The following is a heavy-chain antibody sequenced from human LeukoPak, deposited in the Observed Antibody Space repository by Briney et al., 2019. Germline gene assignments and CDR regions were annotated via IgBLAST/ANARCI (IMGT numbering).Heavy chain of an antibody. CDR1: GFTFSTYW. CDR2: INRDGSST. D-gene: IGHD4-17*01. V-gene: IGHV3-74*01. Sequence: QPGGSLRLSCEASGFTFSTYWMRWVRQAPGKGLVWVSRINRDGSSTNYADSVKGRFTISRDNAKNTVYLQMNSLSAEDTAMYYCTFSSYGDHVGVDAFDIWGQGTMVTVSS. CDR3: TFSSYGDHVGVDAFDI. J-gene: IGHJ3*02.